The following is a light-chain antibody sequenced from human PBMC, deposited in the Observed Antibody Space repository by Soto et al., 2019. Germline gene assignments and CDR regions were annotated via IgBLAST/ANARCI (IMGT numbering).Light chain of an antibody. CDR3: QSYDPTLRTSL. V-gene: IGLV2-14*03. CDR1: SSDVGGYNF. CDR2: SNN. Sequence: QSALTQPASVSGSPGQSITISCTGTSSDVGGYNFVSWYQHHPGKAPKLLIHSNNNRPSGVPDRFSGSKSGTSASLAIAGLQADDEADHYCQSYDPTLRTSLFGGGTQLTVL. J-gene: IGLJ2*01.